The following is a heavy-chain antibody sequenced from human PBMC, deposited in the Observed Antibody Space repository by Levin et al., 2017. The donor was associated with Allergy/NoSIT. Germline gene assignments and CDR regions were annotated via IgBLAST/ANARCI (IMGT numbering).Heavy chain of an antibody. CDR1: DFTVSSND. D-gene: IGHD2-2*02. V-gene: IGHV3-66*01. J-gene: IGHJ3*02. CDR3: SRIGYKDAFDI. CDR2: LYSGGST. Sequence: GGSLRLSCAAFDFTVSSNDMSWVRQAPGKGLESVSVLYSGGSTYYADSVKGRFTISRDSSKDTLYLQMNSLRAEDTAVYYCSRIGYKDAFDIWGQGTMVTVSS.